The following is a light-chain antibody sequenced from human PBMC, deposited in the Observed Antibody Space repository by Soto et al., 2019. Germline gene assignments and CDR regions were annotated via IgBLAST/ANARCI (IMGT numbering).Light chain of an antibody. CDR1: SSNIGAGYD. J-gene: IGLJ2*01. Sequence: QAVVTQPPSVSGAPGQRVTISCTGSSSNIGAGYDVHWYQQLPGTAPKLLIYGNSNRPSGVPDRFSGSKSGTSASLAITGLQAEDEADYYWQSYDSSLRVSVFGGGTKVTVL. CDR3: QSYDSSLRVSV. CDR2: GNS. V-gene: IGLV1-40*01.